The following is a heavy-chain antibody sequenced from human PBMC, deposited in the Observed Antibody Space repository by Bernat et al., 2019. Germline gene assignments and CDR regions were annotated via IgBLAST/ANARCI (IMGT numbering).Heavy chain of an antibody. CDR3: AREPHRRGYSYGTYDP. D-gene: IGHD5-18*01. Sequence: QVQLVESGGGVVQPGRSLRLSCAASGFTFSSYGMHWVRQAPGKGLEWVAVIWYDGSNKYYADSVKGRFTISRDNSKNTLYLQMNSLRAEDTAVYYCAREPHRRGYSYGTYDPWGQGTLVTVSS. V-gene: IGHV3-33*01. J-gene: IGHJ5*02. CDR1: GFTFSSYG. CDR2: IWYDGSNK.